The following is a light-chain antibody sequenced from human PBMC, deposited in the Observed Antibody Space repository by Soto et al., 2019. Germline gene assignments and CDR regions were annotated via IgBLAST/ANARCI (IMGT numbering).Light chain of an antibody. Sequence: NFMLTQPHSVSESPGQTVTISCTRSSGAIATNYVQWFQQRPGSAPIIVIYEDDQRPSGVPDRFSGSSDSSSNSASLTVSGLQTEDEADYYCQSYDSSNHGVFGGGTKLTVL. CDR1: SGAIATNY. CDR3: QSYDSSNHGV. J-gene: IGLJ3*02. CDR2: EDD. V-gene: IGLV6-57*03.